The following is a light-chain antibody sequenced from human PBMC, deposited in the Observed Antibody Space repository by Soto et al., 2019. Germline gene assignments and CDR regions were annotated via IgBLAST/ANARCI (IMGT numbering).Light chain of an antibody. V-gene: IGLV2-14*01. CDR1: SSDVGGYNF. CDR2: EVS. Sequence: QSALTQPASVSGSPGQSITISCTGTSSDVGGYNFVSWYQQHPGKAPKLMIYEVSNRPSGFSNRFSGSKSGNTASLTISGLQAEDEVDYYCSSYTSSSTLVFGTGTKLTVL. CDR3: SSYTSSSTLV. J-gene: IGLJ1*01.